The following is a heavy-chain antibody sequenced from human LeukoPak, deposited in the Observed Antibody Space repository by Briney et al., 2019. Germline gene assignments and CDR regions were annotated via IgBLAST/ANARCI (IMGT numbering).Heavy chain of an antibody. CDR1: GGSISSGGYY. CDR3: ARSGSYDPFDY. D-gene: IGHD1-26*01. J-gene: IGHJ4*02. Sequence: SETLSLTCTVSGGSISSGGYYWSWIRQHPGKGLEWIGYIYYSGSAYYNPSLKSRVTISVDTSKNQFSLKLSSVTAADTAVYYCARSGSYDPFDYWGQGTLVTVSS. V-gene: IGHV4-31*03. CDR2: IYYSGSA.